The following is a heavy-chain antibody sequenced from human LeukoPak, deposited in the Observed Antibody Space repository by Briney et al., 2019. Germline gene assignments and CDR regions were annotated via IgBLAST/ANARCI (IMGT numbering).Heavy chain of an antibody. CDR3: ARESVTVDSYYYYYMGV. V-gene: IGHV4-59*01. D-gene: IGHD4-23*01. Sequence: SETLSLTCTVSGGSISPYYWSWIRQPPGMGLEWIGYIYYSGSANYNPSLKSRVTISVDTSKNQFSLRLSSVTAADTAVYYCARESVTVDSYYYYYMGVWGKGTTVTVSS. J-gene: IGHJ6*03. CDR1: GGSISPYY. CDR2: IYYSGSA.